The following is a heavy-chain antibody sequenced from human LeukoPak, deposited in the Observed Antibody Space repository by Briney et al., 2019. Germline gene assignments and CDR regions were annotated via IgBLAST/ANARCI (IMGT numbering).Heavy chain of an antibody. CDR3: ARGFYGGNSVLDY. CDR2: INHSGST. V-gene: IGHV4-34*01. CDR1: GGSFSGYY. Sequence: SETLPLTCAVYGGSFSGYYWSWIRQPPGKGLEWIGEINHSGSTNYNPSLKSRVTISVDTSKNQFSLKLSSVTAADTAVYYCARGFYGGNSVLDYWGQGTLVTVSS. D-gene: IGHD4-23*01. J-gene: IGHJ4*02.